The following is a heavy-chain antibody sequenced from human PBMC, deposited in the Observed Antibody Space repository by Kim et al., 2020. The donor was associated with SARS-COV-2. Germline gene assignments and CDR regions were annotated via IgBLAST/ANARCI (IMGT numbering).Heavy chain of an antibody. D-gene: IGHD3-10*01. Sequence: SQTLSLSCAISGDSVSSNSAAWNWIRQSPSRGLEWLGRTYYRSKWYNDYAVSVKSRITINPDTSKNQFSLQLNSVTPEDTAVYYCARGGITMVRACFDYWGQGTLVTVSS. CDR1: GDSVSSNSAA. V-gene: IGHV6-1*01. J-gene: IGHJ4*02. CDR3: ARGGITMVRACFDY. CDR2: TYYRSKWYN.